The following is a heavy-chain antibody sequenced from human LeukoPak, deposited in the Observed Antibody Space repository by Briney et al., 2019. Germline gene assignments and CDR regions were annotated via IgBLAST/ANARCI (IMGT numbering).Heavy chain of an antibody. CDR2: IKQDGSEK. D-gene: IGHD6-13*01. Sequence: GGSLTLSCAASGFTFSSYWMSWVRQAPGKGLEWVANIKQDGSEKYYVDSVKGRFTISRDNAKNSLYLQMNSLRAEDTAVYYCARSPDSTYYYHYMDVWGKGTTVTVSS. CDR3: ARSPDSTYYYHYMDV. J-gene: IGHJ6*03. V-gene: IGHV3-7*01. CDR1: GFTFSSYW.